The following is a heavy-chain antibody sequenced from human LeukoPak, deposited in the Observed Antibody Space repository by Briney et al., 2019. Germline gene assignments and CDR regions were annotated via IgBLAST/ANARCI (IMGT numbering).Heavy chain of an antibody. CDR1: GFTFSSYS. V-gene: IGHV3-21*01. CDR2: ISSSSSYI. J-gene: IGHJ4*02. D-gene: IGHD2-21*02. CDR3: ARPIPGDPFLDY. Sequence: PGGSLRLSCAASGFTFSSYSMNWVRQAPGKGLEWVSSISSSSSYIYYADSVKGRFTISRDNAKNSPYLQMNSLRAEDTAVYYCARPIPGDPFLDYWGQGTLVTVSS.